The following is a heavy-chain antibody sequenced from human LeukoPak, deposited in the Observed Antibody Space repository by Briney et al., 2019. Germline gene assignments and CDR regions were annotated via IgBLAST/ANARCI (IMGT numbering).Heavy chain of an antibody. Sequence: GGSLRLSCAASGFTFSSYWMSWVRQAPGKGLEWVANIKQDGSEKYYVDSVKGRFTISRDNSKNTLYLQMNSLRDEDTAVYYCSKVPTMYSSSWYFDYWGQGTLVTVSS. D-gene: IGHD6-13*01. CDR2: IKQDGSEK. V-gene: IGHV3-7*03. CDR3: SKVPTMYSSSWYFDY. J-gene: IGHJ4*02. CDR1: GFTFSSYW.